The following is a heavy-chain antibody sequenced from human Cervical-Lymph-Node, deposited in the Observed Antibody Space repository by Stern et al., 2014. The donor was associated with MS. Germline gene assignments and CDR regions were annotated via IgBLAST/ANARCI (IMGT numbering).Heavy chain of an antibody. J-gene: IGHJ6*02. D-gene: IGHD2-2*01. CDR1: GDSVSGNSAA. CDR3: TRGVVATGGMDV. CDR2: TYYRSKWHN. Sequence: QVQLVESGQGLVKPSQTLSLTCAIYGDSVSGNSAAWNWIRQSPSRGLEWLGRTYYRSKWHNEYAVSVKSRITINPDTSKNQFSLQLNSVTPEDTAVYYCTRGVVATGGMDVWGQGTTVTVSS. V-gene: IGHV6-1*01.